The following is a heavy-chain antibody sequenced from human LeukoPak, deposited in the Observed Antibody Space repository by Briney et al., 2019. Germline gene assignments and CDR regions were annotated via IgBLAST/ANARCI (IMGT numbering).Heavy chain of an antibody. CDR1: RLIFRNYW. V-gene: IGHV3-7*01. Sequence: PGGSLTLSCVPSRLIFRNYWMSWVRQAPGDALEWVASIKNDGSGKNYVDSVKGRFTISRDNAKNSLYLHMSSLTAEDTAVYYCAKGVYIYGNLFDYWGQGTLVTVSS. D-gene: IGHD3-3*02. J-gene: IGHJ4*02. CDR3: AKGVYIYGNLFDY. CDR2: IKNDGSGK.